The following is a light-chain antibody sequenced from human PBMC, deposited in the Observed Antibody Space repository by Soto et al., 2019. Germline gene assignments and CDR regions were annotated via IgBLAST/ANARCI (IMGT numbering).Light chain of an antibody. CDR2: SVS. CDR1: SSDVGGYKY. J-gene: IGLJ2*01. CDR3: CAYAGSYTYVV. Sequence: QSALTQPRSVSGSPGQSVTISCTGTSSDVGGYKYVSWFQQHPGKAPKLMIYSVSERPSGVPDRFSGSKSGNTASLTISGLQAEDEADYYCCAYAGSYTYVVFGGGTKLTVL. V-gene: IGLV2-11*01.